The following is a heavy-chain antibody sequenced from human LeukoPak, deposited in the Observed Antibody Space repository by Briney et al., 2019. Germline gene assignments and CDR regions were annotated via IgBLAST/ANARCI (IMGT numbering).Heavy chain of an antibody. CDR2: VNPNSGGT. D-gene: IGHD3-9*01. CDR3: ARDREGYYDILTGYYGVGAFDI. Sequence: ASVKVSCKASGYTFTGYYMHWVRQAPGQGLEWMGWVNPNSGGTNYAQKFQGRVTMTRDTSISTAYMELSRLRSDDTAVYYCARDREGYYDILTGYYGVGAFDIWGQGTMVTVSS. V-gene: IGHV1-2*02. CDR1: GYTFTGYY. J-gene: IGHJ3*02.